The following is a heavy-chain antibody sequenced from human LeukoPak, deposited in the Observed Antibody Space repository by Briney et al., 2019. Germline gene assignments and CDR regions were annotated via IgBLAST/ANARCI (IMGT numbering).Heavy chain of an antibody. D-gene: IGHD6-13*01. V-gene: IGHV4-61*02. CDR2: IYTSGST. J-gene: IGHJ4*02. CDR3: ARDRKIAASRGGGFDY. Sequence: SQTLSLTCTVSGGSISSGSYYWSWIRQPAGKGLEWIGRIYTSGSTNYNPSLKSRVTISVDTSKNQFSLKVSSVTAADTAVYYWARDRKIAASRGGGFDYWGQGTLVTVSS. CDR1: GGSISSGSYY.